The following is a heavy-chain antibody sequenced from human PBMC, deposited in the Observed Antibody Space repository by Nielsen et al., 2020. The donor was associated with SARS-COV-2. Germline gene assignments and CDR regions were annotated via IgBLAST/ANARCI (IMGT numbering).Heavy chain of an antibody. CDR1: GYTFTGYY. Sequence: ALVKVSCKASGYTFTGYYMHWVRQAPGQGLEWMGRINPNSGGTNYAQKFQGRVTMTRDTSISTAYMELSRLRSDDTAVYYCARPMVATGLDYWGQGTLVTVSS. V-gene: IGHV1-2*06. J-gene: IGHJ4*02. CDR2: INPNSGGT. CDR3: ARPMVATGLDY. D-gene: IGHD5-12*01.